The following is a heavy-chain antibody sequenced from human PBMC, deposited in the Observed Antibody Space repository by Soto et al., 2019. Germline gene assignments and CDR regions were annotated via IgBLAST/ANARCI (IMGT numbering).Heavy chain of an antibody. V-gene: IGHV1-69*13. D-gene: IGHD6-13*01. Sequence: SVKVSCKASGGTFSSYAISWVRQAPGQGLEWMGGIIPIFGTANYAQKFQGRVTITADESTSTAYMELSSLRSEDTAVYYCARDKSVVGVLRIAAAESGYYYYGMDVWGQGTTVTVSS. J-gene: IGHJ6*02. CDR3: ARDKSVVGVLRIAAAESGYYYYGMDV. CDR1: GGTFSSYA. CDR2: IIPIFGTA.